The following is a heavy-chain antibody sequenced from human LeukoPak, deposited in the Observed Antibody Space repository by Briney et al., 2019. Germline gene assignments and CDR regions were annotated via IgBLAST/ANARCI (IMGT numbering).Heavy chain of an antibody. CDR3: ARIAGYYYGMDV. CDR2: INAGNGNT. Sequence: ASVKVSCKASGYTFTSYAMHWVRQAPGQRLEWVGWINAGNGNTKYSQKFQGRVTITRDTSASTAYMELSSLRSEDTAVYYCARIAGYYYGMDVWGKGTTVTVSS. V-gene: IGHV1-3*01. CDR1: GYTFTSYA. J-gene: IGHJ6*04.